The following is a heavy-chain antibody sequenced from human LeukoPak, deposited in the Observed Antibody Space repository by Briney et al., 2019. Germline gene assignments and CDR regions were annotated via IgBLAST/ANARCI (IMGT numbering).Heavy chain of an antibody. J-gene: IGHJ5*02. V-gene: IGHV3-23*01. CDR1: GFTLSSYA. CDR3: ARDEYGDYGCDR. D-gene: IGHD4-17*01. Sequence: GGSLRLSCAASGFTLSSYALSWVRQAPGKGLDWVSALSAGGGSTYYADSVKGRFTISRDNAKNTLYLQMNSLRAEDTAVYYCARDEYGDYGCDRWGQGTLVTVSS. CDR2: LSAGGGST.